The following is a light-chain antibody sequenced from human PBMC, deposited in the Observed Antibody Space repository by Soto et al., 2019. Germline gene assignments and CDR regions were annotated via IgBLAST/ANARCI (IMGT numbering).Light chain of an antibody. CDR2: DTA. J-gene: IGKJ5*01. Sequence: EIVMTQSPATLSVSPGERATLSCRASESVSGNLAWYQQKPGQAPRLLIYDTASRATAIPARFSGSGSGTEFTLTISSLQSEDFAVYYSQQYSKWPTFGQGTRLEIK. CDR3: QQYSKWPT. V-gene: IGKV3-15*01. CDR1: ESVSGN.